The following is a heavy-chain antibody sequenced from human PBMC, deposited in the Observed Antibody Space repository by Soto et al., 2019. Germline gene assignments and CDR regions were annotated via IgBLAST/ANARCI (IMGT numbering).Heavy chain of an antibody. CDR2: IIPIFGTA. V-gene: IGHV1-69*13. J-gene: IGHJ4*02. Sequence: SVKVSCKASGGTLSSYAISWVRQAPGQGLEWMGGIIPIFGTANYAQKFQGRVTITADESTSTAYMELSSLRSEDTAVYYCARGSDYGDYTFDYWGQATLVTVSS. D-gene: IGHD4-17*01. CDR3: ARGSDYGDYTFDY. CDR1: GGTLSSYA.